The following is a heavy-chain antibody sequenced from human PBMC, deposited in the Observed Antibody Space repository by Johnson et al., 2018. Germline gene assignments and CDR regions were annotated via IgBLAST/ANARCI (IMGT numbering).Heavy chain of an antibody. CDR2: ISYDGSNK. D-gene: IGHD2-15*01. CDR3: ARALGYCSGGSCYKYFQH. CDR1: GFTFSSYG. Sequence: QVQLLESGGGVVQPGRSLRLSCAASGFTFSSYGMHWVRQAPGKGLEWVAVISYDGSNKYYADSVKGRFTISRDNSKNTLYLQMNSLRAEDTAVDYCARALGYCSGGSCYKYFQHWGQGTLVTVSS. V-gene: IGHV3-30*03. J-gene: IGHJ1*01.